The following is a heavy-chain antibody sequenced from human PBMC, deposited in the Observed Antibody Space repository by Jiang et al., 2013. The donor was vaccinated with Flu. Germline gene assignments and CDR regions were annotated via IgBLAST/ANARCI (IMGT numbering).Heavy chain of an antibody. CDR1: SSYS. CDR3: ARVKEMATIGGGSPDWYFDL. J-gene: IGHJ2*01. CDR2: ISSSSSYI. D-gene: IGHD5-24*01. V-gene: IGHV3-21*01. Sequence: SSYSMNWVRQAPGKGLEWVSSISSSSSYIYYADSVKGRFTISRDNAKNSLYLQMNSLRAEDTAVYYCARVKEMATIGGGSPDWYFDLWGRGTLVTVSS.